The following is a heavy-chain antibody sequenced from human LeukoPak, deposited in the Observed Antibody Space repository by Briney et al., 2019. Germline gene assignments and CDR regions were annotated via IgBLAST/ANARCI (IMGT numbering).Heavy chain of an antibody. D-gene: IGHD2-15*01. J-gene: IGHJ4*02. Sequence: GESLKISCKGSGYSFTSYWIGWARQMPGKGLEWMGFIYPGDSDTRYSPSLQGQVTISADKSSSTAYLQWSSLKASDTAMYYCARSYCSGGSCCSVASVRSVWGQGTLVTVSS. CDR2: IYPGDSDT. CDR3: ARSYCSGGSCCSVASVRSV. V-gene: IGHV5-51*01. CDR1: GYSFTSYW.